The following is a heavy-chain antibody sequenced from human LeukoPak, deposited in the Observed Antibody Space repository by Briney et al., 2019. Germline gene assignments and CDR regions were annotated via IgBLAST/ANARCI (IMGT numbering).Heavy chain of an antibody. CDR1: GGTFSSYA. D-gene: IGHD6-19*01. J-gene: IGHJ5*02. CDR2: IIPILGIA. Sequence: SVKVSCKASGGTFSSYAISWVRQAPGQGLEWMGRIIPILGIANYAQKFQGRVTITADKSTSTAYMELSSLRSEATAVYYCARGYAIPYSSGWYGNHWGQGTLVTVSS. V-gene: IGHV1-69*04. CDR3: ARGYAIPYSSGWYGNH.